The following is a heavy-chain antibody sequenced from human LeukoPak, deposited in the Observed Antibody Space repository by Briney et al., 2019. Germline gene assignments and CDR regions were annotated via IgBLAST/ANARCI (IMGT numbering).Heavy chain of an antibody. Sequence: SETLSLTCTVSGGSISTYYWSWIRQPPGKGLEWIGYIYYSGSTNYNPSHKSRVTISVDTSKNQFSLKLSSATAADTAVYYCARAVKVYSPSYGMDVWGQGTTVTVSS. D-gene: IGHD5-18*01. V-gene: IGHV4-59*01. CDR1: GGSISTYY. CDR3: ARAVKVYSPSYGMDV. CDR2: IYYSGST. J-gene: IGHJ6*02.